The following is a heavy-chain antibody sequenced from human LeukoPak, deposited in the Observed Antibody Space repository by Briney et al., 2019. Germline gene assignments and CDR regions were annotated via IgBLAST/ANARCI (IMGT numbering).Heavy chain of an antibody. J-gene: IGHJ4*02. CDR3: ARESSAARWD. Sequence: GGSLRLSCAASGFTFSRYWMSWVRQAPGKGLEWVANIKQDGSEKDYVDSVKGRFTISRDNAKNSLYLQMNSLTAEDTAVYYCARESSAARWDWGQGTLVTVSS. V-gene: IGHV3-7*01. D-gene: IGHD6-6*01. CDR2: IKQDGSEK. CDR1: GFTFSRYW.